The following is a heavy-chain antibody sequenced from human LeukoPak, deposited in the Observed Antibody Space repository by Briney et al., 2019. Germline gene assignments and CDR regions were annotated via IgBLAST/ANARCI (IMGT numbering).Heavy chain of an antibody. D-gene: IGHD3-3*01. V-gene: IGHV4-39*01. CDR3: AISVDITIFGVLYHAFDI. CDR2: NT. Sequence: SSETLSLTCTVSGASISSSTYYWGWIRQPPGKGLEWIGSNTYYNPSLKSRVTISLDTSKNQFSLKLSSLTAADTAVYYCAISVDITIFGVLYHAFDIWGQGTMVTVSS. CDR1: GASISSSTYY. J-gene: IGHJ3*02.